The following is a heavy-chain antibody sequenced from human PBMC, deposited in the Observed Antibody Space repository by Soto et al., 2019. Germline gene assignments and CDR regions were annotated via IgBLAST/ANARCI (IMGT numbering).Heavy chain of an antibody. CDR1: GFTFSSYG. Sequence: QVQLVESGGGVDQPGRSLRLSCAASGFTFSSYGMHWVRQAPGKGLEWVAVISYDGSNKYYADSVKGRFTISRDNSKNTLYLQMNILRAEDTAVYYCAKDLGEVGATTFLDYWGQGTLVTVSS. CDR3: AKDLGEVGATTFLDY. CDR2: ISYDGSNK. J-gene: IGHJ4*02. D-gene: IGHD1-26*01. V-gene: IGHV3-30*18.